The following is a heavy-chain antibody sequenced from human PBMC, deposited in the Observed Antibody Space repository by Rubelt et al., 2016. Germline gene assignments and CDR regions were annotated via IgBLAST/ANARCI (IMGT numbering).Heavy chain of an antibody. V-gene: IGHV4-31*03. D-gene: IGHD5-12*01. CDR2: IYYSGGT. CDR3: ATADIVAIVFDY. J-gene: IGHJ4*02. Sequence: QVQLQESGPGLVKPSQTLSLTCTVSGGSISSGGYYWSWIRQHPGKGLGWIGYIYYSGGTYYNPSLKGRVTISVDTSKNQFSLKLSSVTAAETAVYYCATADIVAIVFDYWGQGTLVTVSS. CDR1: GGSISSGGYY.